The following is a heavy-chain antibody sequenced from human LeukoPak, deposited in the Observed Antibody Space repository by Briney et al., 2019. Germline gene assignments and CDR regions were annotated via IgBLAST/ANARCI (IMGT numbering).Heavy chain of an antibody. D-gene: IGHD3-10*01. Sequence: PGGSLRLSCAASGFTFSTYWMHRVRQAPGKGLVWVSRIKSDGSATTYADFVKGRFTVSRDNAKNTLYLQMSSLRAEDTAMYFCARVGGRGSIGGDCWGQGTLVTVSS. J-gene: IGHJ4*02. CDR1: GFTFSTYW. CDR2: IKSDGSAT. CDR3: ARVGGRGSIGGDC. V-gene: IGHV3-74*03.